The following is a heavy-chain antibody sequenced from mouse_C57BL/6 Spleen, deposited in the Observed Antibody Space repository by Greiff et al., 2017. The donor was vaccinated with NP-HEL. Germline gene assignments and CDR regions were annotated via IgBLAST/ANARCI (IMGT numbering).Heavy chain of an antibody. Sequence: EVKLMESGGGLVKPGGSLKLSCAASGFTFSDYGMHWVRQAPEKGLEWVAYISSGSSTIYYADTVKGRFTISRDNAKNTLFLQMTSLRSEDTAMYYCARPYGSSYLYYAMDYWGQGTSVTVSS. V-gene: IGHV5-17*01. J-gene: IGHJ4*01. CDR3: ARPYGSSYLYYAMDY. CDR1: GFTFSDYG. D-gene: IGHD1-1*01. CDR2: ISSGSSTI.